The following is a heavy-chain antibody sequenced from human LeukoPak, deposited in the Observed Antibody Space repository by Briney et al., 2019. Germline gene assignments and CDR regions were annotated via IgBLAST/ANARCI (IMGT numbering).Heavy chain of an antibody. Sequence: ASVKVSCKTSGYTFNNYGITWVRQVPGGGLEYMGWVSAYKSKTTFAQKFEGRVTMTTGTSTSTVFMELGSLTSDDTAVYYCARLFDDGTSNTLPLGYWGQGTLVTVSS. D-gene: IGHD1-14*01. CDR3: ARLFDDGTSNTLPLGY. V-gene: IGHV1-18*01. J-gene: IGHJ4*02. CDR2: VSAYKSKT. CDR1: GYTFNNYG.